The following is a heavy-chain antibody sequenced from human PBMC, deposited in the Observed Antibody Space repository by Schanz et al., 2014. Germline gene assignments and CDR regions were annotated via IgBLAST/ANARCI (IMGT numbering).Heavy chain of an antibody. CDR1: GFTFSDYY. V-gene: IGHV3-23*04. D-gene: IGHD2-15*01. CDR3: AKARRKSNCSGGRCFHYSYYGMDV. CDR2: ISASGGST. J-gene: IGHJ6*02. Sequence: VPLVESGGGLVKPGGSLRLSCAASGFTFSDYYMSWIRQAPGKGLEWVSTISASGGSTYYADSVKGRFTISRDNSKNILYLQMNSLRAEDTAVYYCAKARRKSNCSGGRCFHYSYYGMDVWGQGTTVTVSS.